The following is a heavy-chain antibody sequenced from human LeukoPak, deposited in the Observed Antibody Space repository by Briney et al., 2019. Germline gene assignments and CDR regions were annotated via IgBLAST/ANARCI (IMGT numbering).Heavy chain of an antibody. CDR3: ARVTFGGVIVEAFDI. V-gene: IGHV1-2*02. CDR1: GYTFTGYY. CDR2: INPNSGGT. D-gene: IGHD3-16*02. J-gene: IGHJ3*02. Sequence: ASVKVSCKASGYTFTGYYIHWVRQAPGQGLEWMGWINPNSGGTNYAQKFQGRVTMTRDTSISTAYMELSRLRSDDTAVYYCARVTFGGVIVEAFDIWGQGTMVTVSS.